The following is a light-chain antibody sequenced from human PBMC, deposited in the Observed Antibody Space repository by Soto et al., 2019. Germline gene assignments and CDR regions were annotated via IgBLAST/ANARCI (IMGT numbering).Light chain of an antibody. CDR3: QQYNVYSWT. J-gene: IGKJ1*01. V-gene: IGKV1-5*03. CDR2: EAS. Sequence: DIHMTQSPSTLSASVGDRVTITCRASQNINSWLAWYQQKPGKAPKLLIYEASSLEKGVPARFGGSGSGTEFTLTISSLQPDDFATYYCQQYNVYSWTLGQGTKVDIK. CDR1: QNINSW.